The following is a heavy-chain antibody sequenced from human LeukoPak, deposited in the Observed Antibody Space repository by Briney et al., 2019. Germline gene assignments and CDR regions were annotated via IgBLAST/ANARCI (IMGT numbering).Heavy chain of an antibody. CDR2: ISSSSSTI. Sequence: GGSLRLSCAASGFTFSSYSMNWVRQAPGKGLEWVSYISSSSSTIYYADSVKGRFTISRDNAKNSLYLQMNSLRAEDTAVYYCAREEVGATTGWGYWGQGTLVTVSS. V-gene: IGHV3-48*01. J-gene: IGHJ4*02. CDR3: AREEVGATTGWGY. D-gene: IGHD1-26*01. CDR1: GFTFSSYS.